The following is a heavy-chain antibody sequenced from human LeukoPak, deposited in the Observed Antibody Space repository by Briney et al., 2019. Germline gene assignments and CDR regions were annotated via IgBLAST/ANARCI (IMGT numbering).Heavy chain of an antibody. Sequence: PGGSLRLSCAASGFTFSSNWMHWVRQAPGKGLVWVSRINSDGSSTSYADSVKGRFTISRDNAKDTVYLQMNSLRAEDTAVYYCASGYGSSAYRWYYFDYWGQGTLVTVSS. D-gene: IGHD3-22*01. CDR2: INSDGSST. CDR1: GFTFSSNW. CDR3: ASGYGSSAYRWYYFDY. V-gene: IGHV3-74*01. J-gene: IGHJ4*02.